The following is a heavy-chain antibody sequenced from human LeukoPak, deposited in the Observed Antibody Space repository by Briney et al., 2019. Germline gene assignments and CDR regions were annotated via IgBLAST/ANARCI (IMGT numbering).Heavy chain of an antibody. D-gene: IGHD2-15*01. Sequence: PSETLSLTCAVYGGSFSGYYWSWIRQPPGKGLEWIGEINHSGSTNYNPSLKSRVTISVGTSKNQFSLKLSSVTAADTAVYYCARTRGRGLGFYYMDVWGKGTTVTVSS. J-gene: IGHJ6*03. CDR3: ARTRGRGLGFYYMDV. CDR1: GGSFSGYY. CDR2: INHSGST. V-gene: IGHV4-34*01.